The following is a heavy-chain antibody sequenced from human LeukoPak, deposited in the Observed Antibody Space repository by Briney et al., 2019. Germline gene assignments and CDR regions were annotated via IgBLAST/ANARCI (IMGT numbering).Heavy chain of an antibody. CDR2: IIPIFGTA. Sequence: SVKVSCKASGGTSSSYAISWVRQAPGQGLEWMGGIIPIFGTANYAQKFQGRVTITADESTSTAYMELSSLRSEDTAVHYCASDTKNNYFGSGSYYNEDWGQGTLVTVSS. CDR1: GGTSSSYA. V-gene: IGHV1-69*13. J-gene: IGHJ4*02. CDR3: ASDTKNNYFGSGSYYNED. D-gene: IGHD3-10*01.